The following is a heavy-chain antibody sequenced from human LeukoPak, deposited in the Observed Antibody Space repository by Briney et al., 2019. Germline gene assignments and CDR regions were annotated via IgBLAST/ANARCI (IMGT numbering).Heavy chain of an antibody. J-gene: IGHJ6*03. CDR2: IKQDGSEK. CDR3: ARDGIAATKDYYYMDV. D-gene: IGHD6-13*01. V-gene: IGHV3-7*01. Sequence: GGSLRLSRAASGFTFSSYWMSWVRQAPGKGLEWVANIKQDGSEKYYVDSVKGRFTISRDNAKNSLYLQMNSLRAEDTAVYYCARDGIAATKDYYYMDVWGKGTTVTVSS. CDR1: GFTFSSYW.